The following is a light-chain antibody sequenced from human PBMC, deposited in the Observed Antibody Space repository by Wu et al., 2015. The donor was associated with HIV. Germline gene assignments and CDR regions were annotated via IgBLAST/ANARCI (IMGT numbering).Light chain of an antibody. CDR1: QGISSA. CDR2: DAS. CDR3: QQFNSYRYI. V-gene: IGKV1-13*02. J-gene: IGKJ2*01. Sequence: AIQLTQSPSSLSASVGDRVTITCRASQGISSALAWYQQKPGKAPKLLIYDASSLESGVPSRFSGSGSGADFTLTISSLQPEDFSTYYCQQFNSYRYIFGQGTKLEIK.